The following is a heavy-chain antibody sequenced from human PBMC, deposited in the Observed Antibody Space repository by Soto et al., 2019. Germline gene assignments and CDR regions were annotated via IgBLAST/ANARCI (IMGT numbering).Heavy chain of an antibody. Sequence: GGSLRLSCAASGFSFIYFYMGWIRQAPGKGLERISSLNGGGDTNHYADSVKGRFAIPRDNAKSALYLQMNSLRAEDTAVYYCAIVTALYAPPEGIDCWGQGTMVTVFS. CDR3: AIVTALYAPPEGIDC. J-gene: IGHJ4*03. CDR1: GFSFIYFY. V-gene: IGHV3-11*01. CDR2: LNGGGDTN. D-gene: IGHD2-8*01.